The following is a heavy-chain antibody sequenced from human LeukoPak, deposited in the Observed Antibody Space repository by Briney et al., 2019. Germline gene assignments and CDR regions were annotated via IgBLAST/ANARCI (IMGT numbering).Heavy chain of an antibody. V-gene: IGHV3-53*01. CDR3: ARGSGYHYYFDD. J-gene: IGHJ4*02. CDR1: GFTVSSNY. D-gene: IGHD3-22*01. CDR2: IYSGGST. Sequence: GGSLRLSCAASGFTVSSNYMSWVRQAPGKGLEWVSVIYSGGSTYYADSVRGRFTISRDNSKNTLYLQMNSLRAEDTAVYYCARGSGYHYYFDDWGQGTLVTVSS.